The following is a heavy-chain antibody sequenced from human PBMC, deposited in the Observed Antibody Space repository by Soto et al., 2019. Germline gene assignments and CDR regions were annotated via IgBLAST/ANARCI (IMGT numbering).Heavy chain of an antibody. CDR3: ARDLNIAAADLGY. CDR2: IWYDGSNK. D-gene: IGHD6-13*01. Sequence: PGGSLRLSCAASGFTFSSYGMHWVRQAPGKGLEWVAVIWYDGSNKYYADSVKGRFTISRDNSKNTLYLQMNSLRAEDTAVYYCARDLNIAAADLGYWGRGTLVTVSS. V-gene: IGHV3-33*01. CDR1: GFTFSSYG. J-gene: IGHJ4*02.